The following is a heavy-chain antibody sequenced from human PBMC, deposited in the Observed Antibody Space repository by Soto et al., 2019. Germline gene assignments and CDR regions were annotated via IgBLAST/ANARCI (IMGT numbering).Heavy chain of an antibody. CDR2: ISSSGSTI. D-gene: IGHD6-6*01. CDR1: GFTFSSYE. J-gene: IGHJ2*01. CDR3: ARERKYSSSYHWYFDL. Sequence: PGGSLRLSCAASGFTFSSYEMNWVRQAPGKGLEWVSYISSSGSTIYYADSVKGRFTISRDNAKNSLYLQMNSLRAEDTAVYYCARERKYSSSYHWYFDLWGRGTLVTVSS. V-gene: IGHV3-48*03.